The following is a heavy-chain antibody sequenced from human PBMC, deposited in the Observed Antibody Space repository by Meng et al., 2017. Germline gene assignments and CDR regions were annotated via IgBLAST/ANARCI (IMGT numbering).Heavy chain of an antibody. CDR1: GYSFSSHW. CDR3: ARRYCSGGTCYYFGY. V-gene: IGHV5-51*01. CDR2: IYPGDSHT. D-gene: IGHD2-15*01. J-gene: IGHJ4*02. Sequence: GESLKISCKGSGYSFSSHWIDWVRQMPGKGLEWMGIIYPGDSHTIYSPSFQGQVTISVDKSITTAYLQWSSLQASDTAMYYCARRYCSGGTCYYFGYWGQGTLVTVSS.